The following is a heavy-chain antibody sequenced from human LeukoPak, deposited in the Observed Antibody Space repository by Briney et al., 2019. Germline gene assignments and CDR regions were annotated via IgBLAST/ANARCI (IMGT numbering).Heavy chain of an antibody. CDR3: ARDVAYSAFDY. D-gene: IGHD4-11*01. V-gene: IGHV3-21*01. Sequence: GGSLRLSCAASGFTFSSYSMNWVRQAPGKGLEWVSSISSSSSYVYYADSVKGRFTISRDNAKNSLYLQMNSLRAEDTAVYYCARDVAYSAFDYWGQGTLVTVSS. J-gene: IGHJ4*02. CDR1: GFTFSSYS. CDR2: ISSSSSYV.